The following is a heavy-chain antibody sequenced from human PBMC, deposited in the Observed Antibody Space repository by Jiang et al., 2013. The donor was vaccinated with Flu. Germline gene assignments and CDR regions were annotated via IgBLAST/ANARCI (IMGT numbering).Heavy chain of an antibody. V-gene: IGHV6-1*01. Sequence: SGDSVSSNSAAWNWIRQSPSRGLEWLGRTYYRSKWYNDYAVSVKSRLTINPDTSKNQFSLQLNSVTPEDTAVYYCARDIVVVPAAVDYYYYGMDVWGQGTTVTVSS. J-gene: IGHJ6*02. CDR3: ARDIVVVPAAVDYYYYGMDV. CDR1: GDSVSSNSAA. D-gene: IGHD2-2*01. CDR2: TYYRSKWYN.